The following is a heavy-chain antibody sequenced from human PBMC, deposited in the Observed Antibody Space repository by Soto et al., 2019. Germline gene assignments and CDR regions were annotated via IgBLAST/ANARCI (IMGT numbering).Heavy chain of an antibody. CDR1: GFTFSTYA. CDR2: ISGSGGST. Sequence: AVSLRLSCAASGFTFSTYAMSCLRQAPGKGLEWVSAISGSGGSTYYADSVKGRFTISRDNSKNTLYLQMNSLRAEDTAVYYCAKDGLEQWLLYYFDYWGQGT. V-gene: IGHV3-23*01. J-gene: IGHJ4*02. CDR3: AKDGLEQWLLYYFDY. D-gene: IGHD6-19*01.